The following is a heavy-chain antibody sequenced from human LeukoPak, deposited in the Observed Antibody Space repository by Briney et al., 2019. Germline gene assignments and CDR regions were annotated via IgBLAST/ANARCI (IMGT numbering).Heavy chain of an antibody. CDR3: ARDGADVPFDY. Sequence: SETLSLTCTVSIDSMFGYFWSWIRQPPGSGLEWIGYIHYSGNTNYNPSLKNRVIISVDTSKNQFSLNLSSVTAADTAVYYCARDGADVPFDYWGQGTLVTVSS. V-gene: IGHV4-59*12. CDR2: IHYSGNT. D-gene: IGHD4/OR15-4a*01. J-gene: IGHJ4*02. CDR1: IDSMFGYF.